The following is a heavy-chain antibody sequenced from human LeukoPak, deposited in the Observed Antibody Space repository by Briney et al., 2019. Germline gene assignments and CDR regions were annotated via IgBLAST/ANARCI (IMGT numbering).Heavy chain of an antibody. CDR1: GGSISSYY. CDR2: MYYSGSP. V-gene: IGHV4-59*08. CDR3: ARLMTTVILGAFDI. Sequence: SGTLSLTCTVSGGSISSYYWSWIRQPPGKGLEWIGYMYYSGSPNYNPSLKSRVTVSVDTSKNQFSLKLSSVTAADTAVYYCARLMTTVILGAFDIWGHGAMVTVSA. J-gene: IGHJ3*02. D-gene: IGHD4-11*01.